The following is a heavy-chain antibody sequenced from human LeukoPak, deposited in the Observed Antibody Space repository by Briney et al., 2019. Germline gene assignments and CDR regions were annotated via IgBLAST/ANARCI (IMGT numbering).Heavy chain of an antibody. Sequence: PGESLRLSCAASGFTFSTYGMHWVRQAPGKGLEWVSFIRYDGTNKYYIDSVKGRFTISRDNSKNTLYLQMNSLRAEDTAIYFCVKDVRGYSDGTYFDHWGQGSLVTVSS. CDR3: VKDVRGYSDGTYFDH. CDR2: IRYDGTNK. J-gene: IGHJ4*02. V-gene: IGHV3-30*02. D-gene: IGHD5-18*01. CDR1: GFTFSTYG.